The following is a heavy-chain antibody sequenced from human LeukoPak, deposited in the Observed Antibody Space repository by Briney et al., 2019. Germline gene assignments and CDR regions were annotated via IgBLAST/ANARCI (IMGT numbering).Heavy chain of an antibody. CDR2: ISSSSSYI. CDR3: ARGEEKATITALDS. CDR1: GFTYSNYD. D-gene: IGHD5-24*01. V-gene: IGHV3-21*01. Sequence: GGSLRLSCAASGFTYSNYDMHWVRQAPGKGLEWVSAISSSSSYIYYADSIKGRFTISRDNAENSLYLQMNSLRAVDTAVYFCARGEEKATITALDSWGQGTLVTVSS. J-gene: IGHJ4*02.